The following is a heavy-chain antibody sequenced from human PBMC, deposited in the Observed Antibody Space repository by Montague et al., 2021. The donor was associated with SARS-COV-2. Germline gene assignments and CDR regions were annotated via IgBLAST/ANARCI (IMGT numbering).Heavy chain of an antibody. D-gene: IGHD3-10*01. CDR1: GFSFNNYA. Sequence: SLRLSCAASGFSFNNYAMHWVRQAPGKGLEWVALISYDASNKYYEDSLQGRFTISRDNAKNSLYLQMNSLRAEDTAVYYCARDPLDYGLWSSGSYYNAYYYYYGMDVWGQGTTVTVSS. CDR3: ARDPLDYGLWSSGSYYNAYYYYYGMDV. CDR2: ISYDASNK. V-gene: IGHV3-30*07. J-gene: IGHJ6*02.